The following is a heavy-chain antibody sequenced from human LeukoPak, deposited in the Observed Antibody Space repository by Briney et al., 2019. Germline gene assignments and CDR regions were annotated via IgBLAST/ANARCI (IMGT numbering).Heavy chain of an antibody. Sequence: PSETLSLTCTVSGGSISSGDYYWSWIRQPPGKGLEWIGYIYYSGSTYYNPSLKSRVTISVDTSKNQFSLKLSSVTAADTAVYYCARDSDYGGNPYFDSWGQGTLVTVSS. CDR3: ARDSDYGGNPYFDS. V-gene: IGHV4-30-4*01. CDR2: IYYSGST. CDR1: GGSISSGDYY. D-gene: IGHD4-23*01. J-gene: IGHJ4*02.